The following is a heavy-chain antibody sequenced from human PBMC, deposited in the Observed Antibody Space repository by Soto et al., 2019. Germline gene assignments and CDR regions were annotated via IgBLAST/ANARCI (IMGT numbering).Heavy chain of an antibody. V-gene: IGHV1-69*12. CDR1: GGTFSSYA. D-gene: IGHD6-19*01. CDR2: IIPIFGTA. CDR3: ARGGEQWLVRDWFDP. J-gene: IGHJ5*02. Sequence: QVQLVQSGAEVKKPGSSVKVSCKASGGTFSSYAISWVRQAPGQGLEWMGGIIPIFGTANYAQKFQGRVTTTADESTSTVYMELSSLRSEDTAVYYCARGGEQWLVRDWFDPWGQGTLVTVSS.